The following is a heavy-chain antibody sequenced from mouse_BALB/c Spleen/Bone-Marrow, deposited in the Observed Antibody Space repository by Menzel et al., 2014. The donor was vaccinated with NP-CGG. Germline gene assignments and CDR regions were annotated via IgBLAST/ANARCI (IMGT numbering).Heavy chain of an antibody. CDR3: AREDILYAMDY. CDR2: INPSSGYT. J-gene: IGHJ4*01. V-gene: IGHV1-4*01. CDR1: GYTFTSYT. Sequence: VQLQESGAELARPGASVKMSCKASGYTFTSYTMHWVKQRPGQGLEWIGYINPSSGYTNYNQKFKDKATLTADKSSSTAYMQLSSLTSEDSAVYYCAREDILYAMDYWGQGTSVTVSS.